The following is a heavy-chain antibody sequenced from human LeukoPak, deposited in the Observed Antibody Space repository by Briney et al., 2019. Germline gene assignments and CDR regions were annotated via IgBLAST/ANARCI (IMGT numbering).Heavy chain of an antibody. J-gene: IGHJ4*02. CDR2: ITGSGSTI. V-gene: IGHV3-48*03. CDR3: ARDATPQYSSGWVFFDS. Sequence: VGALRLSCAASVFTFSSYEMNWVRQAPGKGLEWLSYITGSGSTINYADSVKGRFTISRDNAKNSLYLQMNSLRAEDTAVYYCARDATPQYSSGWVFFDSWGQGTLVTVSS. CDR1: VFTFSSYE. D-gene: IGHD6-19*01.